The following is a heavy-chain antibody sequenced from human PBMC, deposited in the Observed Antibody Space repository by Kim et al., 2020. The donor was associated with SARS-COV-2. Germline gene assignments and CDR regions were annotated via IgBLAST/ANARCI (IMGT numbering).Heavy chain of an antibody. V-gene: IGHV3-30*04. CDR3: ARDITMVSRGYFDY. CDR1: GFTFSSYA. J-gene: IGHJ4*02. CDR2: ISYDGSNK. Sequence: GGSLRLSCAASGFTFSSYAMHWVRQAPGKGLEWVAVISYDGSNKYYADSVKGRFTISRDNSKNTLYLQMNSLRAEDTAVYYCARDITMVSRGYFDYWGQGTLVNVSS. D-gene: IGHD3-10*01.